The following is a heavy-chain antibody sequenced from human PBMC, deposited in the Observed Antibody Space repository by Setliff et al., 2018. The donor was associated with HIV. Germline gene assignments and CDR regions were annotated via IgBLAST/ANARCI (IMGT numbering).Heavy chain of an antibody. CDR2: VDYFGST. CDR1: GGSINTYY. CDR3: ARGPGSSWFDS. D-gene: IGHD6-13*01. J-gene: IGHJ5*01. Sequence: KSSETLSLTCTVSGGSINTYYWTWIRQPPEKGLEWIGNVDYFGSTNYSPSLKSRVTVSVDTSKNQFSLNLRSVTAADTAVYHCARGPGSSWFDSWGQGTLVTVSS. V-gene: IGHV4-59*01.